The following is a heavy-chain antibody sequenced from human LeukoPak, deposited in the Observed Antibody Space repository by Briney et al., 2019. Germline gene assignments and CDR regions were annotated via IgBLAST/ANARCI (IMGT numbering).Heavy chain of an antibody. CDR1: GFAFISSA. CDR3: ARDTVVAATPWFDP. V-gene: IGHV1-58*02. D-gene: IGHD2-15*01. Sequence: SVKVSCKASGFAFISSAMQWVQQARGQRLEWIGWIVVGSGNTNYAQKLQGRVTMTTDTSTSTAYMELRSLRSDDTAVYYCARDTVVAATPWFDPWGQGTLVTVSS. J-gene: IGHJ5*02. CDR2: IVVGSGNT.